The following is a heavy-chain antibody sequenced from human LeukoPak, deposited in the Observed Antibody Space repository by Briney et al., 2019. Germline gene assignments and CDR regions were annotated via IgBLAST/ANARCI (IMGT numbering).Heavy chain of an antibody. CDR1: GGSISSYY. V-gene: IGHV4-4*07. J-gene: IGHJ6*03. CDR3: ARDYSNYYYYMDV. CDR2: IYTSGST. D-gene: IGHD4-11*01. Sequence: PSETLSLTCTVSGGSISSYYWSWIRQPAGKGLKWIGRIYTSGSTNYNPSLKSRVTISVDKSKNQFSLKLSSVTAADTAVYYCARDYSNYYYYMDVWGKGTTVTVSS.